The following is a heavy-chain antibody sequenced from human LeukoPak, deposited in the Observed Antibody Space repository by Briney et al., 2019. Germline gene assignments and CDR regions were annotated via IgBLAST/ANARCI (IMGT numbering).Heavy chain of an antibody. J-gene: IGHJ4*02. D-gene: IGHD6-13*01. Sequence: GGSLRLSCVASGFTLSSYWATWVRQAPGKGLEWVANIRQDGSDKYYMESVKGRFTISRDNAKNSVYLQMNSLRVEDTAVYYCARGIAVAGSYWGQGTLVTVSS. CDR1: GFTLSSYW. V-gene: IGHV3-7*03. CDR2: IRQDGSDK. CDR3: ARGIAVAGSY.